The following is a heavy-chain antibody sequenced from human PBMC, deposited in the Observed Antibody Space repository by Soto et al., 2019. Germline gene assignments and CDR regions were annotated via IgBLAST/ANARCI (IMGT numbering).Heavy chain of an antibody. D-gene: IGHD3-16*01. CDR2: ISPYSGNT. V-gene: IGHV1-18*01. CDR1: GNTVPNYA. J-gene: IGHJ6*02. CDR3: AMVDNYVTPTPQDV. Sequence: ASVKVSCKASGNTVPNYAIHWVRQAPGQRLEWMGWISPYSGNTHYASKVQGRLTMTTDTSTSTAYMDLGSLTSDDTAVYYCAMVDNYVTPTPQDVWGQGTTVTVSS.